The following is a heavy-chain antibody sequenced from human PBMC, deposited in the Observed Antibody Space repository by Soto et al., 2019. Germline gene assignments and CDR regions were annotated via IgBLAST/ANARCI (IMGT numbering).Heavy chain of an antibody. CDR1: GGTFSSYT. V-gene: IGHV1-69*04. CDR2: IIPILGIA. Sequence: GASVKVSCKASGGTFSSYTISWVRQAPGQGLEWMGRIIPILGIANYAQKFQGRVTITADKSTSTAYMELSSLRSEDTAVYYCARDPPPHSSGYYARGPPAYWGQGTLVTVSS. CDR3: ARDPPPHSSGYYARGPPAY. J-gene: IGHJ4*02. D-gene: IGHD3-22*01.